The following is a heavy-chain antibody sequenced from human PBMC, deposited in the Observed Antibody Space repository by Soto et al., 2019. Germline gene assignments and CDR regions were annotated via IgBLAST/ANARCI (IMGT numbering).Heavy chain of an antibody. Sequence: GASVKVSCKASGYTFTSYYMHWVRQAPGQGLEWMGIINPSGGSTSYAQKFQGRVTMTRDTSTSTVYMELSSLRSEDTAVYYCARDLHGDANYYYYYGMDVWGQGTTVTVSS. CDR3: ARDLHGDANYYYYYGMDV. CDR1: GYTFTSYY. J-gene: IGHJ6*02. D-gene: IGHD4-17*01. CDR2: INPSGGST. V-gene: IGHV1-46*01.